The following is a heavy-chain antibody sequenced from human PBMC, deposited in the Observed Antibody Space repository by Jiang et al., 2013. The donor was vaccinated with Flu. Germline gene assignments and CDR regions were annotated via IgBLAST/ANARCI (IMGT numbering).Heavy chain of an antibody. Sequence: GAEVKKPGESLKISCEASGYYFTTYWIAWVRQMPGKGLEWMGVIYPGDSDIRYSPTFQGQVTISADKSINTAYLKWSSLKASDTAMYYCARSNRPSNTMQVGVYYYYHGLDVWGQGTTVTVSS. CDR1: GYYFTTYW. D-gene: IGHD3-10*01. CDR2: IYPGDSDI. J-gene: IGHJ6*02. CDR3: ARSNRPSNTMQVGVYYYYHGLDV. V-gene: IGHV5-51*01.